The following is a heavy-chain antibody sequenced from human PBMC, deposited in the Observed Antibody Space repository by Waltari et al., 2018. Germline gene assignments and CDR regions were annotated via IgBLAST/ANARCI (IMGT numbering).Heavy chain of an antibody. V-gene: IGHV1-69-2*01. Sequence: EVQLVQSGAEVKKPGATVKISCKVSGYTFTDYYMHWVQQAPGKGLEWMGLVDPEDGETIYAEKFQGRVTITADTSTDTAYMELSSLRSEDTAVYYCATIGALRFLEWSNTAPGNWGQGTLVTVSS. J-gene: IGHJ4*02. CDR2: VDPEDGET. D-gene: IGHD3-3*01. CDR1: GYTFTDYY. CDR3: ATIGALRFLEWSNTAPGN.